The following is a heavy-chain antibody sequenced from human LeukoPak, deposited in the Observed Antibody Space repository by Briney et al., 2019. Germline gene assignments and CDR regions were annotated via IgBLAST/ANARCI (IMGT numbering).Heavy chain of an antibody. D-gene: IGHD6-13*01. Sequence: GGSLRLSCAASGFTFSSHIMNWVSEAPGEGLEWVSSVSSGSSNIYYADSVKGRFTISRDNAKNSLYLQMNSLRAEDTAVYYCARIDSSSWYHWFDPWGQGTLVTVSS. V-gene: IGHV3-21*01. CDR3: ARIDSSSWYHWFDP. CDR2: VSSGSSNI. CDR1: GFTFSSHI. J-gene: IGHJ5*02.